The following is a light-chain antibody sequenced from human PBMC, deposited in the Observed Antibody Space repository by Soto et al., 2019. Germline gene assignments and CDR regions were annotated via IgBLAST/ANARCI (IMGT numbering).Light chain of an antibody. CDR1: SSNIGSNN. CDR2: SNN. CDR3: ATWDSSLNGHVV. V-gene: IGLV1-44*01. J-gene: IGLJ2*01. Sequence: QSVLTQPPSASGTPGQRVTISCSGSSSNIGSNNVNWYQQLPGTAPKLLIYSNNQRPSGVPDRFSGSKSGTSATLGITGLQTEDEADYYCATWDSSLNGHVVFGGGTQLTVL.